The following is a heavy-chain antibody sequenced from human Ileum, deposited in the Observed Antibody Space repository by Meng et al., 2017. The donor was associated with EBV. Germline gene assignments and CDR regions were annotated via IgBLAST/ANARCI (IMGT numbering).Heavy chain of an antibody. CDR2: MSDSGIT. CDR1: GGSISVINW. V-gene: IGHV4-4*02. Sequence: VRLKGSGPGLLNPSGTLSLTCAVSGGSISVINWWSWVRQSPEKGLEWIGEMSDSGITHYNPSLKSRVTISADKSNNQFSLKLTSVTSADTAVYFCAKNGEKYFEYWGQGTLVTVSS. CDR3: AKNGEKYFEY. J-gene: IGHJ4*02.